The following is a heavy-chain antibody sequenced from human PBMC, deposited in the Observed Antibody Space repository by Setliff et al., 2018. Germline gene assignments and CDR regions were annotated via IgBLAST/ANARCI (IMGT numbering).Heavy chain of an antibody. CDR1: GNGFTDLW. D-gene: IGHD3-22*01. Sequence: PGESLTLSCKVSGNGFTDLWIAWVRQTPGKGLEWMGIIHPADYDTRYSPSLQGQVTFSADRSISTAHLQWDSLKASDTAMYYCARGYDSGGWNYWGQGTLVTVSS. J-gene: IGHJ4*02. CDR2: IHPADYDT. CDR3: ARGYDSGGWNY. V-gene: IGHV5-51*01.